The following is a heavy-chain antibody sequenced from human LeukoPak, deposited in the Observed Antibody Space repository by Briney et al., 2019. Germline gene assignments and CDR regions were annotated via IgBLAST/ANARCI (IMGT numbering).Heavy chain of an antibody. J-gene: IGHJ6*02. CDR3: ARDGLKAGIAGMDV. D-gene: IGHD6-13*01. CDR1: GFTFSSYA. Sequence: GGSLRLSCAASGFTFSSYAMHWVRQAPGKRLEWVAVISYDGSNKYYADSVKGRFTISRDNSKNTLYLQMNSLRAEDTAVYYCARDGLKAGIAGMDVWGQGTTVTVSS. V-gene: IGHV3-30-3*01. CDR2: ISYDGSNK.